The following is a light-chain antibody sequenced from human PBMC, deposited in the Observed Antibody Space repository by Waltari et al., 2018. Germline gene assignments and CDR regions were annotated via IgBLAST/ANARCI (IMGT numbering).Light chain of an antibody. V-gene: IGLV2-14*03. Sequence: QSALTQPASVSGSPGQSITISCTGTSSDFGGYHYVSWYQQHPGKAPKLMIYDVSNRPSGVSNRFSGSKSGNTASLTISGLQAEDEADYYCSSYTSSSTPVVFGGGTKLTVL. CDR3: SSYTSSSTPVV. CDR1: SSDFGGYHY. J-gene: IGLJ2*01. CDR2: DVS.